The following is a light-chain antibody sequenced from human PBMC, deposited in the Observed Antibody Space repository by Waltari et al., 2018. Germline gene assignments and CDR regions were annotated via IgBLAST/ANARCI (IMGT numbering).Light chain of an antibody. CDR1: NSDVGGYNY. CDR2: DVK. V-gene: IGLV2-11*01. Sequence: QSALTQPRPVSGSPGQSVAISCTGTNSDVGGYNYASWYQHHPGKAPKLMIYDVKKRPSGVPDRFSGSKSGNTASLTISGLQAEDEAEYYCCSYAGSTSWLFGGGTKLTVL. CDR3: CSYAGSTSWL. J-gene: IGLJ3*02.